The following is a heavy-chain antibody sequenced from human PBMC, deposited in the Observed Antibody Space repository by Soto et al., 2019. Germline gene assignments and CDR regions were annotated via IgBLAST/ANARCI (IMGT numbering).Heavy chain of an antibody. CDR2: ISYSGST. CDR1: GGSIRSGNYY. D-gene: IGHD2-15*01. V-gene: IGHV4-30-4*01. Sequence: QVQLQESGPGLVKPSQTLSLTCTVSGGSIRSGNYYWSWIGQPPGKGLAWIGFISYSGSTYYSTSIKSRVTISVDASKSQFSLNLSFVTAADTAVYYCGTIGTPATGLYFFDYWGQGCLVSVSS. CDR3: GTIGTPATGLYFFDY. J-gene: IGHJ4*02.